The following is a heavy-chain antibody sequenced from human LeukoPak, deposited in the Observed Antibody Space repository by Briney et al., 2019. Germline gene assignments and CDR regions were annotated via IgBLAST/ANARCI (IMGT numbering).Heavy chain of an antibody. CDR3: AKDPNYGDYSHWFDP. D-gene: IGHD4-17*01. CDR1: GFTLSSYA. J-gene: IGHJ5*02. Sequence: GGSLRLSCAASGFTLSSYAMSWVRQAPGKGLEWVSAISDTGNTYHADSVKGRFTISRDSSKNTLFLQMNRLRPEDAAVYYCAKDPNYGDYSHWFDPWGQGTLVTVSS. CDR2: ISDTGNT. V-gene: IGHV3-23*01.